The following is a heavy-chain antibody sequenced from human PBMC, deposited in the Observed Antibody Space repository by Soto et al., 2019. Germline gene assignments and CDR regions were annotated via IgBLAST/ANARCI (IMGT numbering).Heavy chain of an antibody. CDR3: ARGQVAIVATH. J-gene: IGHJ1*01. V-gene: IGHV4-4*08. D-gene: IGHD5-12*01. CDR1: GASITQYY. CDR2: VSSTGST. Sequence: SETLSLTCTVSGASITQYYWNWIRQSPGKGLEWIVSVSSTGSTVYNPSLTSRVTVSLDTSKNQFFLTLKSVTAADTAVYYCARGQVAIVATHWDQGTLVT.